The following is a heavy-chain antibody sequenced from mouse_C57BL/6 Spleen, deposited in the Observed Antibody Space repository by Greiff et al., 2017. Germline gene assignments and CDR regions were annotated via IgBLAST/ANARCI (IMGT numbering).Heavy chain of an antibody. J-gene: IGHJ2*01. Sequence: QVQLQQPGAELVKPGASVKLSCKASGYTFTSYWMQWVKQRPGQGLEWIGEIDPSDSYTNYNQKFKGKATLTVDTSSSTAYMQLSSLTSEDSAVYYCARGPYSNWGYWGQGTTLTVSS. D-gene: IGHD2-5*01. V-gene: IGHV1-50*01. CDR1: GYTFTSYW. CDR3: ARGPYSNWGY. CDR2: IDPSDSYT.